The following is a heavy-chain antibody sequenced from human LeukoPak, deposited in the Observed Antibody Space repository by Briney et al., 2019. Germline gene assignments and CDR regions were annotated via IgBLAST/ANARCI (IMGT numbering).Heavy chain of an antibody. V-gene: IGHV3-9*01. D-gene: IGHD6-6*01. J-gene: IGHJ4*02. CDR3: AKGRQLPHY. Sequence: GGSLRLSCAASGFTFDDYAMHWVRHAPGKGLEWVSGISWNSGSIGYADSVKGRFTISRDNAKNSLYLQMNSLRAEDTALYYCAKGRQLPHYWGQGTLVTVSS. CDR1: GFTFDDYA. CDR2: ISWNSGSI.